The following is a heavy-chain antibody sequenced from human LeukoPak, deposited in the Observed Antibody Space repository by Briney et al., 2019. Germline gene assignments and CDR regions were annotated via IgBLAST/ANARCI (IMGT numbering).Heavy chain of an antibody. CDR2: ISSSGSAI. Sequence: GGSLRLSCAASGFTFSSYEMSWVRQAPGKGLEWVSFISSSGSAIHYADSVRGRFTISRDNAKNSLFLQMSRLRAEDTAAYYCAREKLSFFDSSGYFDHWGQGTLVTVSS. V-gene: IGHV3-48*03. D-gene: IGHD3-22*01. CDR1: GFTFSSYE. J-gene: IGHJ4*02. CDR3: AREKLSFFDSSGYFDH.